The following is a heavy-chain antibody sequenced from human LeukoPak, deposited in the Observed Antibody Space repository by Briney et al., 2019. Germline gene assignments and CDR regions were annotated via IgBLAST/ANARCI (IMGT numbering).Heavy chain of an antibody. J-gene: IGHJ4*02. V-gene: IGHV6-1*01. CDR3: ARDPYFNWLYYFDY. CDR2: TYYRSKWYI. CDR1: GDSFSSNTAA. D-gene: IGHD3-22*01. Sequence: SQTLPLTCAISGDSFSSNTAAWNWLRQSPSRGLEWLGRTYYRSKWYIDYAVSVESRITINPDTSKNQFSLQLNSVTPEDTAMYYCARDPYFNWLYYFDYWGQGTLVTVSS.